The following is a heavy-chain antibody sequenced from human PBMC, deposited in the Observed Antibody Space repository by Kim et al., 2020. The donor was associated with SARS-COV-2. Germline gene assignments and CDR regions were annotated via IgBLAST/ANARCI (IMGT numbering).Heavy chain of an antibody. Sequence: GGSLRLSCAASGFTFSSYGMHWVRQAPGKGLEWVAVIWYDGSNKYYADSVKGRFTISRDNSKNTLYLQMNSLRAEDTAVYYCARDLGDYGDRTQAPDYYYYGMDVWGQGTTVTVSS. J-gene: IGHJ6*02. D-gene: IGHD4-17*01. CDR2: IWYDGSNK. CDR3: ARDLGDYGDRTQAPDYYYYGMDV. V-gene: IGHV3-33*01. CDR1: GFTFSSYG.